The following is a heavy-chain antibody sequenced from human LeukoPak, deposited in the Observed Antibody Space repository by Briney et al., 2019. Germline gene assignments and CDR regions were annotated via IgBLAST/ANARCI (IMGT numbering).Heavy chain of an antibody. CDR2: IYYSGST. V-gene: IGHV4-59*01. CDR1: GGSISSYY. J-gene: IGHJ5*02. D-gene: IGHD1-1*01. Sequence: SETLSLTCTVSGGSISSYYWSWIRQPPGKGLEWIGYIYYSGSTNYNPSLKSRVTISVDTSKNQFSLELRSVTAADTAVYYCARDFWNEGENWFDPWGQGTLVTVSS. CDR3: ARDFWNEGENWFDP.